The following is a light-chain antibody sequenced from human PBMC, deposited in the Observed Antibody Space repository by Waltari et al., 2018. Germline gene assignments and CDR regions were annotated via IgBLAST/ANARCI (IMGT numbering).Light chain of an antibody. J-gene: IGLJ2*01. CDR3: FSYADGRSLV. CDR2: EGP. V-gene: IGLV2-23*01. CDR1: STDLGSSTL. Sequence: QSALTQPASVSGSPGQSISISCTGSSTDLGSSTLVSWSQHHPDKAPTLLMYEGPERPSWISHRFSGSKSGNTASLTISTLQAEDEADYYCFSYADGRSLVFGGGTKVTVL.